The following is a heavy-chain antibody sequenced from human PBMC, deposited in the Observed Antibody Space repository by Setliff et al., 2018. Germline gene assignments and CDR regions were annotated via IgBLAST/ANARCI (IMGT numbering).Heavy chain of an antibody. CDR3: ARGDSGSPPDY. J-gene: IGHJ4*02. CDR1: GYTFTSYA. CDR2: INAGNGNT. D-gene: IGHD1-26*01. V-gene: IGHV1-3*01. Sequence: ASVKVSCKASGYTFTSYAMHWVRQAPGQRPEWMGWINAGNGNTKYSQKFQGRVTITRDTSASTAYMELSSLRSEDTAVYYCARGDSGSPPDYWGQGTLVTVSS.